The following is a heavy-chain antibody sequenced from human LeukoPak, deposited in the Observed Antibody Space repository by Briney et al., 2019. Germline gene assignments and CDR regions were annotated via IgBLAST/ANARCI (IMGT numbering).Heavy chain of an antibody. CDR1: GYSISSGYY. CDR2: IYHSGST. CDR3: AREAYSSSWYAWGY. Sequence: SETLSLTCTVSGYSISSGYYWGWIRQPPGKGLEWIGSIYHSGSTYYNPSLKSRVTISVDTSKNQFSLKLSSVTAADTAVYYCAREAYSSSWYAWGYWGQGTLVTVSS. D-gene: IGHD6-13*01. V-gene: IGHV4-38-2*02. J-gene: IGHJ4*02.